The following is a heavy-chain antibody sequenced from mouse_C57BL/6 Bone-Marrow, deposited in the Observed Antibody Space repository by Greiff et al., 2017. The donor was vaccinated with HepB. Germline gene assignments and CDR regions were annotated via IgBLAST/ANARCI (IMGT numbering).Heavy chain of an antibody. CDR1: GYSLTSYY. D-gene: IGHD2-3*01. CDR2: IYPGSGNT. J-gene: IGHJ3*01. CDR3: ARSLYDAGFAY. V-gene: IGHV1-66*01. Sequence: VQLQQSGPELVKPGASVKISCKASGYSLTSYYIHWVKQRPGRGLEWIGWIYPGSGNTKYNEKFKGKATLTADTSSSPAYMQLSSLTSEDSAVYYCARSLYDAGFAYWGQGTLVTVSA.